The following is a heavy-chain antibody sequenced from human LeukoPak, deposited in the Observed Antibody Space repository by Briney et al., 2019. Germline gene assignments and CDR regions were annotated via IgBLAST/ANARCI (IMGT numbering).Heavy chain of an antibody. D-gene: IGHD6-13*01. CDR2: IYFDGSKK. CDR1: GFTFPTYG. CDR3: AKTTIAAVGAHFDH. J-gene: IGHJ4*02. Sequence: GSLLLSCLAFGFTFPTYGMHWVRQAPGKGLEWVALIYFDGSKKYYADSVKGRFTISRDNSNNTLYLEMNRLRVEDTAIYYCAKTTIAAVGAHFDHWGQGDLVTVSS. V-gene: IGHV3-33*03.